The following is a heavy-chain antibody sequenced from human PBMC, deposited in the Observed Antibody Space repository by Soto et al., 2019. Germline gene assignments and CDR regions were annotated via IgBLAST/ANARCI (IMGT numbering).Heavy chain of an antibody. CDR1: GFTFSSYA. CDR3: ARGDSSSWFSFDY. J-gene: IGHJ4*02. CDR2: ISGSGGST. D-gene: IGHD6-13*01. V-gene: IGHV3-23*01. Sequence: GGSLRLSCAASGFTFSSYAMSWVRQAPGKGLEWVSAISGSGGSTYYADSVKGRFTISRDNSKNTLYLQMNSLRAEDTAVYYCARGDSSSWFSFDYWGQGTLVTVSS.